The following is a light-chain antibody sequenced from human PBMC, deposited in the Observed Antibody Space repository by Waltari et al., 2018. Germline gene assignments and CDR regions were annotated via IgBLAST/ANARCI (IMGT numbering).Light chain of an antibody. CDR2: KAS. CDR3: QQYDRYPET. V-gene: IGKV1-5*03. Sequence: DTRLTQSPSTLSASVRDSVTMTCRASQSINLWLAWYQQKPGRAPTLLIYKASILQSGVPSRFSGSGSGTEFTLTIAGLRPDDIGTYYCQQYDRYPETFGQGT. CDR1: QSINLW. J-gene: IGKJ2*01.